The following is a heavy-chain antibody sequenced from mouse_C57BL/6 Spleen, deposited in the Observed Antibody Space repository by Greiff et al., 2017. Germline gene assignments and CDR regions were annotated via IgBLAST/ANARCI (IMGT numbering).Heavy chain of an antibody. D-gene: IGHD2-4*01. CDR2: INPCSGYT. CDR1: GYTFTSYW. Sequence: VQRVESGAELAKPGASVKLSCKASGYTFTSYWMHWVKQRPGQGLEWIGYINPCSGYTKYNQKFKDKATLTADKSSSTAYMQLSSLTYDDSAVYYYARGRLDDDRGRYSFGYWGQGTTLTVSS. CDR3: ARGRLDDDRGRYSFGY. V-gene: IGHV1-7*01. J-gene: IGHJ2*01.